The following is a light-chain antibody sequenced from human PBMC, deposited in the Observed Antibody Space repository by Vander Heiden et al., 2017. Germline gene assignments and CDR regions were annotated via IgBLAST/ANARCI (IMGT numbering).Light chain of an antibody. CDR1: NSDVGDFTF. V-gene: IGLV2-14*01. CDR2: EVL. CDR3: CSYTTSSTLYV. Sequence: QSALTQPSSVSGSPRQSIPLSCTAPNSDVGDFTFVSWYQHHPGKAPKLIIYEVLNRPSGVSNRFSGSKSGNTASLTISGLQAEDEADYFCCSYTTSSTLYVFGSGTSVTV. J-gene: IGLJ1*01.